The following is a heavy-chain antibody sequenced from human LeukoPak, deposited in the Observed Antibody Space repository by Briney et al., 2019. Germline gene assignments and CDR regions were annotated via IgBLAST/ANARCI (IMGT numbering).Heavy chain of an antibody. CDR1: GFTFSSYA. D-gene: IGHD3-10*01. Sequence: GGSPRLSCAASGFTFSSYAMSWARQAPGKGLEWVSAISGSGGSTYYADSVKGRFTISRDNSKNTLYLQMNSLRAEDTAVYYCAKVPNGDQSWYYYMDVWGKGTTVTVSS. V-gene: IGHV3-23*01. CDR3: AKVPNGDQSWYYYMDV. J-gene: IGHJ6*03. CDR2: ISGSGGST.